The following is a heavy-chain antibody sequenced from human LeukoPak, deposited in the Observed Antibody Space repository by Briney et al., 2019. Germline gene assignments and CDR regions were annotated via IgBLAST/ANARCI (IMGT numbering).Heavy chain of an antibody. J-gene: IGHJ6*02. CDR1: GFTFSSYS. Sequence: GGSLRLSCAASGFTFSSYSMNWVRQAPGKGLEWVSSISSSSSYTYYADSVKGRFTISRDNAKNSLYLQMNSLRAEDTAVYYCARDQWELLPYYYYYYGMDVWGQGTTVTVSS. CDR2: ISSSSSYT. V-gene: IGHV3-21*01. D-gene: IGHD1-26*01. CDR3: ARDQWELLPYYYYYYGMDV.